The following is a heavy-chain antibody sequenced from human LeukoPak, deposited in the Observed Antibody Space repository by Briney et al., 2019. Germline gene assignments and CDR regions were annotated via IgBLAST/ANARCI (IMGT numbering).Heavy chain of an antibody. V-gene: IGHV3-48*01. D-gene: IGHD3-22*01. CDR3: ARSGYDSSGLFLDY. CDR2: IDIGSSTI. J-gene: IGHJ4*02. Sequence: GGSLRLSCAASGFTFSSYSMNWVRQALGKGLEWVSYIDIGSSTIYYADSVKGRFTVSRDNAKNSLYLQMNSPRVEDTAVYYCARSGYDSSGLFLDYWGQGTLVTVSS. CDR1: GFTFSSYS.